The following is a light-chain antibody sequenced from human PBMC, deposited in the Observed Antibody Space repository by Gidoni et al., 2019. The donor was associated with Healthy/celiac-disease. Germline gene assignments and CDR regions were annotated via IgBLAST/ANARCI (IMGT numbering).Light chain of an antibody. Sequence: IKISQSPSSLSASVGDRVTITCRASQSISSYLNWYQQKPGKAPKLLIYAASSLESGVPSRFSGSGSGTDFTLTISSLQPEDFATYYCQQSYSNPITFGQGTRLEIK. CDR2: AAS. CDR3: QQSYSNPIT. V-gene: IGKV1-39*01. J-gene: IGKJ5*01. CDR1: QSISSY.